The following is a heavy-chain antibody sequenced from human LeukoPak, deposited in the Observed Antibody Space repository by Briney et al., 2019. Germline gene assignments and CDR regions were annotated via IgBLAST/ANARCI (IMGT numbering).Heavy chain of an antibody. Sequence: PGGSLRLSCAASGFTFSSYNMNWVRQAPGKGLEWVSCISDRSNYIYYADSVKGRFTISRDNAKNSLYLQMNSLRAEDTAVYYCASLRKTWGQGTLVTVSS. CDR2: ISDRSNYI. CDR3: ASLRKT. V-gene: IGHV3-21*01. J-gene: IGHJ5*02. CDR1: GFTFSSYN.